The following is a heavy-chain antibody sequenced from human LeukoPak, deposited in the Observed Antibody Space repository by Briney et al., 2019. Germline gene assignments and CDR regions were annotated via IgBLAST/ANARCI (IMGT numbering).Heavy chain of an antibody. CDR1: GFTFSSYS. V-gene: IGHV3-21*01. J-gene: IGHJ4*02. CDR3: ARDPPAYSSGWYPDY. Sequence: VGSLRLSCAASGFTFSSYSMNWVRQAPGKGLEWVPSISSSSSYIYYADSVKGRFTISRDNAKNSLYLQMNSLRAEDTAVYYCARDPPAYSSGWYPDYWGQGTLVTVSS. CDR2: ISSSSSYI. D-gene: IGHD6-19*01.